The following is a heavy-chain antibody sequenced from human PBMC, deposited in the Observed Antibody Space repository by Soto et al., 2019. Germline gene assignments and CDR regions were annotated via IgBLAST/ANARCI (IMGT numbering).Heavy chain of an antibody. D-gene: IGHD1-26*01. J-gene: IGHJ4*02. CDR3: ATVLQRWELQPFDY. Sequence: ASVKVSCKVSGYTLTELSVHWVRQAPGKGLEWMGGFDPEDGETIYAQKFQGRVTMTEDTSTDTAYMELSSLRSEDTAVYYCATVLQRWELQPFDYWGQGTLVTVSS. V-gene: IGHV1-24*01. CDR2: FDPEDGET. CDR1: GYTLTELS.